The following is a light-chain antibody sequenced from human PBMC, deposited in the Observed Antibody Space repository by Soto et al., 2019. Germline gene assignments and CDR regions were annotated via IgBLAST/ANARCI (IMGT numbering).Light chain of an antibody. J-gene: IGKJ1*01. CDR2: AAS. CDR3: QQSYSTAWT. V-gene: IGKV1-39*01. Sequence: DIQMTQSPSSLSASVGDRVTITCRASQSISSYLNWYQQKPGKAPKLLIFAASSLQSGVPSRFSGSGSGTDFTLTIRSLQPEDFATYYCQQSYSTAWTFGQGTKVEIK. CDR1: QSISSY.